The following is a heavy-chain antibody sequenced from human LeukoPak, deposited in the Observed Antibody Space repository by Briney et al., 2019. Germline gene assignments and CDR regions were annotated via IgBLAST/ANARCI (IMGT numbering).Heavy chain of an antibody. V-gene: IGHV1-46*01. J-gene: IGHJ5*02. Sequence: ASVKVSCKASGYTLTSYYMHWVRQAPGQGLEWMRIINPSGGSTSYAQKFQGRVTMTRDTSTSTVYMELSSLRSEDTAVYYCARAHDYSNYEHWFDPWGQGTLVTVSS. CDR3: ARAHDYSNYEHWFDP. CDR2: INPSGGST. CDR1: GYTLTSYY. D-gene: IGHD4-11*01.